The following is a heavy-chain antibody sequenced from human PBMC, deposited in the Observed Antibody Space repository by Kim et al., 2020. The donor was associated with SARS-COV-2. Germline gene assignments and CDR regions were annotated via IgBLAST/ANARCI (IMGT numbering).Heavy chain of an antibody. CDR2: IYHSGIT. CDR1: GGWSSSGGYS. J-gene: IGHJ6*02. Sequence: TRWRTGAVAGGWSSSGGYSWSWIRQPPGKGLEWIGYIYHSGITYYNPSLKSRVTISTDMSKNQFSLKLSSVTAADTAVYYCARAEGLPYYYGLDVWGQGTMVTVSS. D-gene: IGHD3-3*01. V-gene: IGHV4-30-2*01. CDR3: ARAEGLPYYYGLDV.